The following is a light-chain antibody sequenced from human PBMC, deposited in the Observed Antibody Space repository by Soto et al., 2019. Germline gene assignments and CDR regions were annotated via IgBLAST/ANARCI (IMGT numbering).Light chain of an antibody. CDR2: DAS. CDR1: QNVYKY. Sequence: EVVLKKSSVTLFLPHGERAALSCRASQNVYKYLAWYQQKPGQAPRLLISDASNRATGIPARFSGSGSGTDFTLTISRLEPEDFAVYYCLQYGRSLTFGGGTKVDVK. J-gene: IGKJ4*01. CDR3: LQYGRSLT. V-gene: IGKV3-11*01.